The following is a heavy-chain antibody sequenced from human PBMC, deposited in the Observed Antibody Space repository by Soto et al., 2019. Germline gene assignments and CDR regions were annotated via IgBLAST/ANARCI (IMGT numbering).Heavy chain of an antibody. Sequence: PGWSLRLSCPASGFSFSSYWMSWVRQAPGKGLEWVANINQDGSEKYYVDSVKGRFTISRDNAKNSLYLQMNSLRAEDTAVYYCARALYYYDSSGYFDYWGQGTLVTVSS. V-gene: IGHV3-7*01. CDR1: GFSFSSYW. CDR2: INQDGSEK. J-gene: IGHJ4*02. CDR3: ARALYYYDSSGYFDY. D-gene: IGHD3-22*01.